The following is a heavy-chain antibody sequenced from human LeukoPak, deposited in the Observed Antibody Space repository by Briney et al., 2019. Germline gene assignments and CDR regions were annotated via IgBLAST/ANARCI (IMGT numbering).Heavy chain of an antibody. CDR1: GFTFSNAW. J-gene: IGHJ6*02. Sequence: PGGSLRLSCAASGFTFSNAWMSWVRQAPGKGLEWVSSISGSGSTTYFADSVKGRFTISRDNSKNTLYLQMSSLRAEDTAIYYCAKDSTVSGSYYGMDIWGQGTTVTVSS. D-gene: IGHD3-22*01. V-gene: IGHV3-23*01. CDR2: ISGSGSTT. CDR3: AKDSTVSGSYYGMDI.